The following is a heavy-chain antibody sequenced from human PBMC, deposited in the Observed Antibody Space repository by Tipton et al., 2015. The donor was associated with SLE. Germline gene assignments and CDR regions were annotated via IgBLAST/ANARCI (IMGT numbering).Heavy chain of an antibody. CDR2: ISDSGSST. V-gene: IGHV3-23*01. J-gene: IGHJ3*02. CDR1: GFTFSSYA. Sequence: GSLRLSCAASGFTFSSYAMSWVRPAPGKGLEWVSSISDSGSSTLYADSVKGRFRISRDNSKNTLYVQMDSLRAEDTAVYYCAKRSGSYVAFDIWGQGTMVTVSS. CDR3: AKRSGSYVAFDI. D-gene: IGHD3-10*01.